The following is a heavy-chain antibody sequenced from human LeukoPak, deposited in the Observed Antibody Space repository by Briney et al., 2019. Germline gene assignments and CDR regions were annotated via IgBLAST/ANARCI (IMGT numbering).Heavy chain of an antibody. CDR2: ISGSGGST. J-gene: IGHJ4*02. V-gene: IGHV3-23*01. D-gene: IGHD3-3*01. CDR1: GFTFSSYA. Sequence: GGSLRLSCAASGFTFSSYAMSWVRQAPGKGLEWVSAISGSGGSTYYADSVKGRFTISRDNSKNTLYLQMNSLRAEDTAVYYCAKMLPYYDFWRNYFDYWGQGTLVTVSS. CDR3: AKMLPYYDFWRNYFDY.